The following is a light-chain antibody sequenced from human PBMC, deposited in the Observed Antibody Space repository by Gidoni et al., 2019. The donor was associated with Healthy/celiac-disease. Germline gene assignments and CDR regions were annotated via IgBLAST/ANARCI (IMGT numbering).Light chain of an antibody. CDR2: GAS. CDR1: QSVSSSY. CDR3: QQYGSSGT. V-gene: IGKV3-20*01. Sequence: EIVLTQSPGTLSLSPGERATLSCRASQSVSSSYLAWYQQKPGQAPRLLIYGASSRATGIPDMFSGSGSGTDFTLPISRLDPEDFAVYYCQQYGSSGTFGQGTKVEIK. J-gene: IGKJ1*01.